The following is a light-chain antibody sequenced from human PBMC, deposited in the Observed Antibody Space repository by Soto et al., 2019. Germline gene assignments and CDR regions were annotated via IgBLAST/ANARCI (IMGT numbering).Light chain of an antibody. V-gene: IGKV3-15*01. CDR1: QSVGVD. CDR3: QQYNNWLT. Sequence: EIVMTQSPATLSVSPGERATHSCRASQSVGVDVAWYQQKPGQAPRLLIYGASTRATGIPARFSGSGSGAEFTLSFSSLQSGDFAVYYCQQYNNWLTFGQGTHWRL. CDR2: GAS. J-gene: IGKJ5*01.